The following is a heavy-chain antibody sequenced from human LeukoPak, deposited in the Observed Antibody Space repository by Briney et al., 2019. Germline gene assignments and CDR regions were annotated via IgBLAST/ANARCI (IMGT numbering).Heavy chain of an antibody. D-gene: IGHD4-11*01. V-gene: IGHV1-2*02. J-gene: IGHJ4*02. CDR2: INPKTGDT. CDR3: ARDLTANIDSSY. CDR1: GYIFTDNY. Sequence: GASVKVSFKASGYIFTDNYMHWVRQTPGQGLEWIAWINPKTGDTAYAQRFQGRITVTSDTSINTAYMDLSSLTSDDTAVFYCARDLTANIDSSYWGQGTVVTVSS.